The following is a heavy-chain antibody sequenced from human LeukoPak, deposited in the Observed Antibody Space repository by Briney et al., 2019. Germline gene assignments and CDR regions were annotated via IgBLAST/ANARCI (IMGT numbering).Heavy chain of an antibody. CDR3: ARGWLSPSDY. CDR2: INHSGST. J-gene: IGHJ4*02. CDR1: GGSFSGYY. D-gene: IGHD6-19*01. Sequence: PSETLSLTCAVYGGSFSGYYWSWIRQPPGKGLEWIGEINHSGSTNYNPSLKSRVTISVDTSKNQFSLKLSSVTAADTAVYYRARGWLSPSDYWGQGTLVTVSS. V-gene: IGHV4-34*01.